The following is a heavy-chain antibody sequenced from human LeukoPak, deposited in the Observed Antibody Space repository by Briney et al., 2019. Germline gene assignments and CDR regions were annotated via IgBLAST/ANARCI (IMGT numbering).Heavy chain of an antibody. CDR3: ASMGIAGDTGSDAFDI. CDR2: IHPNSGGT. Sequence: ASVKVSCKASGYTFTGYYMHWVRQAPGQGLEWMGWIHPNSGGTNYAQKFQGRVTMTRDTSISTAYMELSRLRSEDMAVYYCASMGIAGDTGSDAFDIWGQGTMVTVSS. D-gene: IGHD2-21*01. CDR1: GYTFTGYY. V-gene: IGHV1-2*02. J-gene: IGHJ3*02.